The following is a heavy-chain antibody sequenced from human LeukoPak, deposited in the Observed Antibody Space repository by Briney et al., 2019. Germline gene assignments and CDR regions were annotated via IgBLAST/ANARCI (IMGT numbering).Heavy chain of an antibody. CDR2: IDWDDDK. CDR3: ARLYDSGGYDQYYFDY. CDR1: GFSLTTSGMR. J-gene: IGHJ4*02. D-gene: IGHD3-22*01. V-gene: IGHV2-70*04. Sequence: SGPTLVNPTQTLRLTCTFKGFSLTTSGMRVSWIRQPPGKALEWLGRIDWDDDKLPSTSLNATLTISKDPSKSPVVLTMTNVAPVHTATYYCARLYDSGGYDQYYFDYWGQGTLVTVSS.